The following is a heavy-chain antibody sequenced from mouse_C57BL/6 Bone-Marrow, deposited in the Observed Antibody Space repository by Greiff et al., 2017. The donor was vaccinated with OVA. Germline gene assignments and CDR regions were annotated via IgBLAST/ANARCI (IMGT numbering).Heavy chain of an antibody. CDR1: GYTFTSYT. V-gene: IGHV1-4*01. D-gene: IGHD1-2*01. Sequence: QVQLQQSGAELARPGASVKMSCKASGYTFTSYTMHWVKQRPGQGLEWIGYINPSSGYTKYNQKFKDKATLTADKSSSTAYMQLSSLTSEDSAVYYGERGGLLRPYYFDYWGQGTTLTVSS. CDR2: INPSSGYT. CDR3: ERGGLLRPYYFDY. J-gene: IGHJ2*01.